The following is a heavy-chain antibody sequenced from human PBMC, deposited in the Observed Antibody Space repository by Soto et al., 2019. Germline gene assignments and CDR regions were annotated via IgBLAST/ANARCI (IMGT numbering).Heavy chain of an antibody. CDR2: ISSSGSTI. Sequence: GGSLRLSCAASGFTFSSYEMNWVRQAPGKGLEWVSYISSSGSTIYYADSVKGRFTISRDNAKNSLYLQMNSLRAEDTAVYYCARDDSITMVRGDVWGQGTLVTVSS. CDR3: ARDDSITMVRGDV. V-gene: IGHV3-48*03. CDR1: GFTFSSYE. D-gene: IGHD3-10*01. J-gene: IGHJ4*02.